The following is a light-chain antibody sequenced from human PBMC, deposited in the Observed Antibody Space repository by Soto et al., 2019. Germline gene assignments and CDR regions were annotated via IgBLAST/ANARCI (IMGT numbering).Light chain of an antibody. J-gene: IGKJ3*01. CDR2: SAS. Sequence: DIPMTQSPSSLSASVGDRVTITCRASQDIGYFLTWYQQRPGKVPKLLIYSASSLFSGVPSRFRGGGSGTDFTLTIFNLQPDDVATYYCQKYDSAPFTFGPGTRVDIK. CDR1: QDIGYF. CDR3: QKYDSAPFT. V-gene: IGKV1-27*01.